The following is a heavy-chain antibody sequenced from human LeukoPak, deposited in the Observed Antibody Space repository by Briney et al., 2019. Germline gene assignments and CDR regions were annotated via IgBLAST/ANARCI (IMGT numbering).Heavy chain of an antibody. CDR2: ISYDGSNK. D-gene: IGHD3-22*01. V-gene: IGHV3-30*03. Sequence: GRSLRLSCAASGFTFSSYGMHWVRQAPGKGLEWVAVISYDGSNKYYADSVKGRFTISRDNSKNTLYLQMNSLRAEDTAVYYCKTAITMIVVDPRSADYWGQGTLVTVSS. J-gene: IGHJ4*01. CDR3: KTAITMIVVDPRSADY. CDR1: GFTFSSYG.